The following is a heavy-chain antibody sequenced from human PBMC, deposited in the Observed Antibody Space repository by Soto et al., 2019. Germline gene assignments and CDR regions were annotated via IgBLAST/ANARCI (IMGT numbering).Heavy chain of an antibody. Sequence: SGPTLVNPTQTLTLTCTFSGFSLGTSGVGVGWIRQPPGKALEWLALIYWNDDKRYSPSLKSRLTITKDTSKNQVVLTMTNMDPVDTATYYCAHTYDSSGYYYYYYYYYGMDVWGQGTTVTVSS. CDR2: IYWNDDK. D-gene: IGHD3-22*01. CDR1: GFSLGTSGVG. V-gene: IGHV2-5*01. CDR3: AHTYDSSGYYYYYYYYYGMDV. J-gene: IGHJ6*02.